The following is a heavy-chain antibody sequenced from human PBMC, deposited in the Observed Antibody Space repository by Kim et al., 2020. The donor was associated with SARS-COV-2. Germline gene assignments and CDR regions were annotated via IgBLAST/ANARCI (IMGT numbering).Heavy chain of an antibody. J-gene: IGHJ5*02. V-gene: IGHV4-31*02. Sequence: STYYNPPLKSRVTISVDTSKNQFSLKLSSVTAADTAVYYCARDTEGWFDPWGQGTLVTVSS. CDR2: ST. D-gene: IGHD2-8*02. CDR3: ARDTEGWFDP.